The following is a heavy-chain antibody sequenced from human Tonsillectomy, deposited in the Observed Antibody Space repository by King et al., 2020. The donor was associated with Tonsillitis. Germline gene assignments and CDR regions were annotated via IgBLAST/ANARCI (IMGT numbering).Heavy chain of an antibody. J-gene: IGHJ4*02. CDR1: GFTFSSYA. D-gene: IGHD4-23*01. CDR3: AKDLRSTTVVMLTPSYFDY. V-gene: IGHV3-23*04. Sequence: VQLVESGGGLVQPGGSLRLSCAASGFTFSSYAMSWVRQAPGKGLEWVSAISGSGGSTYYADSVKGRFTISRDNSKNTLYLQMNSLRAEDTAVYYCAKDLRSTTVVMLTPSYFDYWGQGTLVTVSS. CDR2: ISGSGGST.